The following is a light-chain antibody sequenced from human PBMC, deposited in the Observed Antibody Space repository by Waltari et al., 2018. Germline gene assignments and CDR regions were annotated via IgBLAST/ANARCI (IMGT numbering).Light chain of an antibody. J-gene: IGLJ3*02. CDR3: ALYMGSGIWV. Sequence: QTVVTHEPSLSVSPGGTVTLTCSLSSGSLSTTSSATWYQQTPGQAPRTLVYKANARSSGVPDRFSGSILGNTAALTITGAQADDESDYYCALYMGSGIWVFGGGTRLTVL. V-gene: IGLV8-61*01. CDR1: SGSLSTTSS. CDR2: KAN.